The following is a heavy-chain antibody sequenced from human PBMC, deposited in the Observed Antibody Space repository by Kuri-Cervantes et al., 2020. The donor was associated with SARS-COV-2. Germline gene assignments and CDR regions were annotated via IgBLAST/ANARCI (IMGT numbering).Heavy chain of an antibody. D-gene: IGHD2-2*01. CDR2: INHSGST. V-gene: IGHV4-34*01. J-gene: IGHJ4*02. CDR3: ARGGGRYCSSTSCMDY. CDR1: GGSFSGYY. Sequence: SETRSLTCAVYGGSFSGYYWSGIRQPPGKGLEWIGEINHSGSTNYNPSLKSRVTIPVDTSKNQFSLKLSSVTAADTAVYYCARGGGRYCSSTSCMDYWGQGTLVTVSS.